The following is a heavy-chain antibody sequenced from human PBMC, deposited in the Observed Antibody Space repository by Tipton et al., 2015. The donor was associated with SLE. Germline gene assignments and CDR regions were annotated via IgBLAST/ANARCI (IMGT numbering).Heavy chain of an antibody. D-gene: IGHD3-10*01. CDR2: INTDGSGT. J-gene: IGHJ5*02. CDR1: GFTFRTYW. Sequence: SLRLSCAASGFTFRTYWMHWVRQVPGKGLVWVSHINTDGSGTNYADSVKGRFTISRDNAKNSLYLQMNSLRVEDTAVYFCAGDDYASGITWGQGTLVTVSS. CDR3: AGDDYASGIT. V-gene: IGHV3-74*01.